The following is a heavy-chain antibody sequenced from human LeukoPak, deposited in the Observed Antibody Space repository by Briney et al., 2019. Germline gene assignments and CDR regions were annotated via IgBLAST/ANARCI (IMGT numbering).Heavy chain of an antibody. CDR1: GFTFSSCA. CDR2: ICGSGGST. D-gene: IGHD2-2*02. Sequence: PGGSLRLSCAASGFTFSSCAMSWVRQAPGKGLEWVSAICGSGGSTYYADSVKGRFTISRENSKNTLYLQMNSLRAEDTAVYYCAKDRFFCSSTSCYIPRFDSWGQGTLVTASS. J-gene: IGHJ4*02. CDR3: AKDRFFCSSTSCYIPRFDS. V-gene: IGHV3-23*01.